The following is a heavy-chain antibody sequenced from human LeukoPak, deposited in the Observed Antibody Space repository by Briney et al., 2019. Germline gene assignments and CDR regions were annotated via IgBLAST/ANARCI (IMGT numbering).Heavy chain of an antibody. Sequence: GGSLRLSCAASGFTFSSHWMTWVRQAPGKGLEWGSYISGSSSTIYYADSVKGRFTISRDNGKNTLYLQMNSLRAEDTAVYYCARGSTYYDSSGQVPFDYWGQGTLVTVSS. CDR1: GFTFSSHW. D-gene: IGHD3-22*01. V-gene: IGHV3-48*01. CDR3: ARGSTYYDSSGQVPFDY. J-gene: IGHJ4*02. CDR2: ISGSSSTI.